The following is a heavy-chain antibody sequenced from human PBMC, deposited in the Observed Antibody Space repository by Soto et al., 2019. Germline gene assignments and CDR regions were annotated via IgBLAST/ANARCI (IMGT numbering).Heavy chain of an antibody. D-gene: IGHD2-15*01. J-gene: IGHJ5*02. V-gene: IGHV1-18*01. CDR3: ARWHCSGGSCYYENWFDP. CDR1: GYTFTSYG. CDR2: ISAYNGNT. Sequence: ASVKVSCKASGYTFTSYGISWVRQAPGQGLEWMGWISAYNGNTNYAQKLQGRVTMTTDTSTSTAYMELRSLRSDDTAVYYCARWHCSGGSCYYENWFDPWGQGTLVTVSS.